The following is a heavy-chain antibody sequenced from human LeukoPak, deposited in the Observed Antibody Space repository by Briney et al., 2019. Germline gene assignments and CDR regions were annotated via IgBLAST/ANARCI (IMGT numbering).Heavy chain of an antibody. V-gene: IGHV4-39*01. CDR3: ARNPALIAASPYFDY. D-gene: IGHD6-13*01. CDR1: GGSISSSSYY. Sequence: KPSETLSLTCTVSGGSISSSSYYWGWIRQPPGKGLEWIGSIYYSGSTYYNPSLKSRVTISVDTSKNQFSLKLSSVTAADTAVYYCARNPALIAASPYFDYWGQGTLVTVSS. J-gene: IGHJ4*02. CDR2: IYYSGST.